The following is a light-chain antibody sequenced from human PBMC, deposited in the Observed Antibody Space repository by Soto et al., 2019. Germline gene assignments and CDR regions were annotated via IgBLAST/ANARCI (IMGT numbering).Light chain of an antibody. J-gene: IGKJ1*01. CDR3: QQYFNTPRT. V-gene: IGKV4-1*01. CDR2: WAS. Sequence: DIVMTQSPDSLSVPLGERATINCKSSQSIFYSSNNKNYLVWYQQKPGQPPKLLIYWASTRESGVPDRFNGSGSGTDFTLTISSLQAEDVAVYYCQQYFNTPRTFGQGTKVDIK. CDR1: QSIFYSSNNKNY.